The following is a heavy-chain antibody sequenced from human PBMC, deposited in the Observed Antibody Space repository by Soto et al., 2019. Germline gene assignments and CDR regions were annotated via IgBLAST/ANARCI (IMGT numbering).Heavy chain of an antibody. CDR1: GGSVSSGSYY. CDR2: IYYSGST. J-gene: IGHJ3*02. V-gene: IGHV4-61*01. D-gene: IGHD3-22*01. CDR3: AREGYYYDSSGSQDAFDI. Sequence: QVQLQESGPGLVKPSETLSLTCTVSGGSVSSGSYYWSWILQPPGKGLEWIGYIYYSGSTNYNPSLKSRVTISVDTSKNQFSLKLSSVTAADTAVYYCAREGYYYDSSGSQDAFDIWGQGTMVTVSS.